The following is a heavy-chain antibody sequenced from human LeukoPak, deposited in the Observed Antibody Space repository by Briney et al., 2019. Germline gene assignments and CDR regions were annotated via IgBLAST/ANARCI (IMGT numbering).Heavy chain of an antibody. CDR1: GFTFSSYG. CDR3: AKDRARNEYYFDY. J-gene: IGHJ4*02. D-gene: IGHD1-1*01. CDR2: ISYDRSNK. V-gene: IGHV3-30*18. Sequence: GGSLRLSCAASGFTFSSYGMPWVRQAPGKGLEWVAVISYDRSNKYYADSVKGRFTISRDNSKNTLYLQMNSLRAEDTAVYYCAKDRARNEYYFDYWGQGTLVTVSS.